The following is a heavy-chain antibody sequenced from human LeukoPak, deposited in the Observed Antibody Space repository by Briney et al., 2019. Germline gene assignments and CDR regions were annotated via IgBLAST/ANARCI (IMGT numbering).Heavy chain of an antibody. V-gene: IGHV3-23*01. Sequence: PGGSLRLSCAASGFTFSSYAMSWVRQAPGKGLEWVSAISGSGGSTYYADSVKGRFTISRDNSKNTLSLQMNSLRAEDTAVYYCAKALGTYYSYGMDVWGQGTTVTVSS. CDR2: ISGSGGST. J-gene: IGHJ6*02. CDR1: GFTFSSYA. CDR3: AKALGTYYSYGMDV.